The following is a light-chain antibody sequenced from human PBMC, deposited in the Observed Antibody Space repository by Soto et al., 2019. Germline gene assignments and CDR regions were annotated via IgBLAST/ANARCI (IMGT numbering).Light chain of an antibody. V-gene: IGLV2-23*02. CDR2: GVN. J-gene: IGLJ2*01. CDR1: SNDVGSYNL. CDR3: CSYAGSSTLV. Sequence: QSALTQPASVSGSPGQSITISCTGTSNDVGSYNLVSWYQQHPGKAPKLMIYGVNKGPSGVSNRFTGSKSGNTASLTISGLQAEDEADYYCCSYAGSSTLVFGGGTKLPS.